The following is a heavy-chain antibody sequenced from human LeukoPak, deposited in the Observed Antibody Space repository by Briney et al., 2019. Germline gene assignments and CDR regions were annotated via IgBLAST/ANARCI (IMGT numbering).Heavy chain of an antibody. CDR1: GYTFTSYD. J-gene: IGHJ4*02. Sequence: ASVKVSCKASGYTFTSYDINWVRQATGQGREWMGWMNPNSGNTGYAQKFQGRVTMTRNTSISTAYMELSSLRSEDTAVYYCARDGDYGPFTDYWGQGTLVTVSS. V-gene: IGHV1-8*01. D-gene: IGHD4-17*01. CDR2: MNPNSGNT. CDR3: ARDGDYGPFTDY.